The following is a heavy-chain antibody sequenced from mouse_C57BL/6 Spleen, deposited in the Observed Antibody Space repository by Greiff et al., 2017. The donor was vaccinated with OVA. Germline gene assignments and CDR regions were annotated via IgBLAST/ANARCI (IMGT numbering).Heavy chain of an antibody. CDR3: ARWDSSGYGFDY. CDR2: IYPGDGDT. J-gene: IGHJ2*01. CDR1: GYAFSSSW. Sequence: QVQLKESGPELVKPGASVKISCKASGYAFSSSWMNWVKQRPGKGLEWIGRIYPGDGDTNYNGKFKGKATLTADKSSSTAYMQLSSLTSEDSAVYFCARWDSSGYGFDYWGQGTTLTVSS. V-gene: IGHV1-82*01. D-gene: IGHD3-2*02.